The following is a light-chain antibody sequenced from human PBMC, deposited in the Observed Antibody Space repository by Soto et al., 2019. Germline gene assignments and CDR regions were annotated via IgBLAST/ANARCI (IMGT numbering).Light chain of an antibody. CDR3: LQDYTYPWT. CDR2: AAS. CDR1: QDIGND. J-gene: IGKJ1*01. Sequence: IQMTQSPSSLSASVRDRVTITCRASQDIGNDLGWYQQKPGKAPSLLIYAASSLRSGVPSRFSGSGSGTHFTLTINSLQAEDSATYFCLQDYTYPWTFGQGTKVDIK. V-gene: IGKV1-6*02.